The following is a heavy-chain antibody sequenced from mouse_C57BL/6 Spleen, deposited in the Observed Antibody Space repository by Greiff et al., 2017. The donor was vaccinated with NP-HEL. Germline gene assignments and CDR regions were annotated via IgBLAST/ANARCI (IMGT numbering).Heavy chain of an antibody. CDR2: INPNNGGT. J-gene: IGHJ1*03. V-gene: IGHV1-18*01. Sequence: LQQPGPELVKPGASVKIPCKASGYTFTDYNMDWVKQSHGKSLEWIGDINPNNGGTIYNQKFKGKATLTVDKSSSTAYMELRSLTSEDTAVYYCAREDYYGSSPYFDVWGTGTTVTVSS. CDR1: GYTFTDYN. CDR3: AREDYYGSSPYFDV. D-gene: IGHD1-1*01.